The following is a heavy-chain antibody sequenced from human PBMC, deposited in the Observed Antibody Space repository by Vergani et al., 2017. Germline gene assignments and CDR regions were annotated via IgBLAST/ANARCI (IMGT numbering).Heavy chain of an antibody. CDR1: GFTFSSYA. Sequence: VRLVESGGGVVQPGRSLRLSCAASGFTFSSYAMSWVRQAPGKGLEWVSAISGSGGSTYYADSVKGRFTISRDNSKNTLYLQMNSLRAEDTAVYYCAKDWSGSPAWGGFDYWGQGTLVTVSS. V-gene: IGHV3-23*04. D-gene: IGHD1-26*01. CDR2: ISGSGGST. CDR3: AKDWSGSPAWGGFDY. J-gene: IGHJ4*02.